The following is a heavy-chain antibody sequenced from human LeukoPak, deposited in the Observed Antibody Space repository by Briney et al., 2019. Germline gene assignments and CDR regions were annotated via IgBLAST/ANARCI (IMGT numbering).Heavy chain of an antibody. V-gene: IGHV3-20*04. Sequence: GSLRLSCAASGFTFDDYGMSWVRQAPGKGLEWVAGINWNGGSTGYADSVKGRFTISRDNAKNSMYLQMNSLRAEDTALYYCARGLDSSGYYDAFDIWGQGTMVTVSS. D-gene: IGHD3-22*01. CDR1: GFTFDDYG. J-gene: IGHJ3*02. CDR2: INWNGGST. CDR3: ARGLDSSGYYDAFDI.